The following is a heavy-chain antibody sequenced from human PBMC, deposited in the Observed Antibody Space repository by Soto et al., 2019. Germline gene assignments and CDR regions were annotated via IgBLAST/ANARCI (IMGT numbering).Heavy chain of an antibody. D-gene: IGHD6-13*01. CDR3: AGGIAARDWFDP. V-gene: IGHV1-46*01. CDR2: INPSGGST. CDR1: GYTFTSYY. J-gene: IGHJ5*02. Sequence: ASVKVSCKASGYTFTSYYMHWVRQAPGQGLEWMGIINPSGGSTSYAQKFQGRLTMTRDMSTSTVYMELSSLRSEDTAVYYCAGGIAARDWFDPWGQGTLVTVPS.